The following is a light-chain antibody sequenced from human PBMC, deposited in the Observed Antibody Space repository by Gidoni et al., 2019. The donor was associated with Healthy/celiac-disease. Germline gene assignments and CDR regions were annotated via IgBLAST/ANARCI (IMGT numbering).Light chain of an antibody. CDR3: QQYNNWPPLT. V-gene: IGKV3-15*01. CDR2: YAS. Sequence: EIVITQYPATLSVSPGERATPSCRASQRVSSNLPGYQQKPGQAPRLLIYYASTRATGTPARFSGSGSGTKFTLTISSLQSEDFAVYYCQQYNNWPPLTFXGXTKVEI. J-gene: IGKJ4*01. CDR1: QRVSSN.